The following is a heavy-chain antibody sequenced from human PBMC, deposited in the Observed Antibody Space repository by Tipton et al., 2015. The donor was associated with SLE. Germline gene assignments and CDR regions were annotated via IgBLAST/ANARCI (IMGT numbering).Heavy chain of an antibody. CDR1: GFTFSNYW. D-gene: IGHD1-1*01. J-gene: IGHJ4*02. Sequence: GSLRLSCTVSGFTFSNYWMSWVRQAPGKGLEWVSVIHFGGTTFYVDSVKGRFTISRDISKNTLYLQMNDLGTEDTAVYYCAILDTTPSSFWGQGTLVTVSS. CDR3: AILDTTPSSF. CDR2: IHFGGTT. V-gene: IGHV3-53*05.